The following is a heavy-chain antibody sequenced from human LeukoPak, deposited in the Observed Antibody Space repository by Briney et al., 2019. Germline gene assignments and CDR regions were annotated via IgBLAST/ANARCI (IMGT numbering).Heavy chain of an antibody. V-gene: IGHV1-2*02. Sequence: GASVKVSCKASGYTFTGYYMHWVRQAPGQGLEWMGWINPNSGGTNYAQKFQGRVTMTEDTSTDTAYMELSSLRSEDTAVYYCATVLSNYDSSGYVGSLDYWGQGTLVTVSS. CDR2: INPNSGGT. CDR1: GYTFTGYY. CDR3: ATVLSNYDSSGYVGSLDY. D-gene: IGHD3-22*01. J-gene: IGHJ4*02.